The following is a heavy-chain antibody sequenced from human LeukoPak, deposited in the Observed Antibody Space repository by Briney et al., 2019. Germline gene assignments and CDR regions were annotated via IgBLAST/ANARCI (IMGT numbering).Heavy chain of an antibody. D-gene: IGHD3-10*01. CDR1: GFTFSSYS. V-gene: IGHV3-23*01. CDR2: ITGSGGRT. J-gene: IGHJ2*01. Sequence: GGSLRLSCAASGFTFSSYSMNWVRQAPGKGLEWVSAITGSGGRTYYADSVKGRFTISGDNSRDRLYLEANSLRAEDTAVYYCARDRMGAIMYFDVWGRGTLVTVSS. CDR3: ARDRMGAIMYFDV.